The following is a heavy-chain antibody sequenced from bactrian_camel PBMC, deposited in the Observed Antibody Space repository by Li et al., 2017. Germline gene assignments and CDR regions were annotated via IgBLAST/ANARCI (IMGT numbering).Heavy chain of an antibody. CDR2: IGDTSQSKT. V-gene: IGHV3-3*01. Sequence: VQLVESGGGSVQAGGSLRLSCSASGYAPSPNCMGWFRQTPGKGRELVATLYIGDTSQSKTYVADSVKGRFTISQDSAKNTVYLQMNNLKPDDTAMYYCAATRHFTQWDLHSGVDVWGKGTQVTV. CDR1: GYAPSPNC. J-gene: IGHJ7*01. D-gene: IGHD3*01.